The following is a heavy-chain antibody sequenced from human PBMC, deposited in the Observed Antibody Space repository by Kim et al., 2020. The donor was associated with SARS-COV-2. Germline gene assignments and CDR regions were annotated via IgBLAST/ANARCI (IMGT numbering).Heavy chain of an antibody. Sequence: GGSLRLSCAASGFTFSSYAMHWVRQAPGKGLEWVAVISYDGSNKYYADSVKGRFTISRDNSKNTLYLQMNSLRAEDTAVYYCARDTDGGHFDWLFPNFDYWGQGTLVTVSS. CDR3: ARDTDGGHFDWLFPNFDY. J-gene: IGHJ4*02. V-gene: IGHV3-30*04. CDR1: GFTFSSYA. CDR2: ISYDGSNK. D-gene: IGHD3-9*01.